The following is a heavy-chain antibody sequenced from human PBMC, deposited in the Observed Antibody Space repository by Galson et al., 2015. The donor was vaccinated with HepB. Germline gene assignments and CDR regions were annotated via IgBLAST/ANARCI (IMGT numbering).Heavy chain of an antibody. J-gene: IGHJ3*02. CDR3: ATIRVGYCITTSCKADDFDI. D-gene: IGHD2-2*01. V-gene: IGHV1-46*01. CDR1: GYTFSTYY. CDR2: INPSGGRT. Sequence: SCKASGYTFSTYYIHWVRPAPGQGLEWMGIINPSGGRTTYAQKFQDRVTMTRDTSTSTVYMELSSLRSEDTAVYYCATIRVGYCITTSCKADDFDIWGQGTMVTVSS.